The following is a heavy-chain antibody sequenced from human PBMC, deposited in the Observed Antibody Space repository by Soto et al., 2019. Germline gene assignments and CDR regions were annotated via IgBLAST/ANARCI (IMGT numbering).Heavy chain of an antibody. CDR3: ARGDGRGSSGFYYYSGMDV. CDR2: ISPYDGST. CDR1: GFTFTNYF. D-gene: IGHD6-25*01. Sequence: QVQLVQSGAEVKKPGASVKVSCKASGFTFTNYFFHWVRQAPRQGLEWMGIISPYDGSTNYVQSLHVTGTMPSDTSTSTVYMELSSLRSEDTAVYYCARGDGRGSSGFYYYSGMDVWVPGTTVTVSS. V-gene: IGHV1-46*01. J-gene: IGHJ6*02.